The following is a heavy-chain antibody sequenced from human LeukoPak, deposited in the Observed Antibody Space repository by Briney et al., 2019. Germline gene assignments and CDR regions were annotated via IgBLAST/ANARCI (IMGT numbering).Heavy chain of an antibody. Sequence: PGGSLRLSCAASGFTFSSYWMIWVPQAPGKGLEWVANIKPDGREKYYVDSVKGRFTISRDNPKNSLYLQMNSLRAEDTAVYYCASPRGYCSGGSCPYYFDYWGQGTLVTVSS. V-gene: IGHV3-7*01. D-gene: IGHD2-15*01. CDR2: IKPDGREK. CDR3: ASPRGYCSGGSCPYYFDY. J-gene: IGHJ4*02. CDR1: GFTFSSYW.